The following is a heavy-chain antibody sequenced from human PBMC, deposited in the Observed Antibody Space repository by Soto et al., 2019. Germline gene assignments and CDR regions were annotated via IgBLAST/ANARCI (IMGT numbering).Heavy chain of an antibody. CDR3: GRSTYSDSGSYYLCAFDI. CDR2: IHYSGST. Sequence: VQLQESGPGLVKPSETLSLTCTVSGGSISTYYWSWIRQPPGKGLEWIGYIHYSGSTDYNPSLKSRVTISGDTSKNQFSLKLSSVTAADTAVYYCGRSTYSDSGSYYLCAFDIWGQGTMVTVSS. J-gene: IGHJ3*02. V-gene: IGHV4-59*08. CDR1: GGSISTYY. D-gene: IGHD3-10*01.